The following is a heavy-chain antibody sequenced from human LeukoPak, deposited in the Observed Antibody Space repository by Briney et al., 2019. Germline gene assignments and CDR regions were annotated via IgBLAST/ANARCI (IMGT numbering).Heavy chain of an antibody. CDR2: ISNNGGYT. Sequence: GGCLRLSCAASGFTVSSNYMSWVRQAPGKGLEWVSAISNNGGYTYYADSVQGRFTISRDNSKSTLCLQMNSLRAEDTAVYYCAKQLGYCSDGSCYFPYWGQGTLVTVSS. V-gene: IGHV3-23*01. CDR3: AKQLGYCSDGSCYFPY. J-gene: IGHJ4*02. D-gene: IGHD2-15*01. CDR1: GFTVSSNY.